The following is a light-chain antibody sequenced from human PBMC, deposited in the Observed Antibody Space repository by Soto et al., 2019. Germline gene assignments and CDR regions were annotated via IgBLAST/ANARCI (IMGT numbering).Light chain of an antibody. CDR2: EVT. Sequence: QSVLTQPASVSGSPGQSITISCTGTSSDVGRYNYVSWYQQYPGRAPKLIMYEVTNRPSGVSDRFSGSKSGNVASLTISGLQAADEADYHCGSYTSTYVRIFGTGTKVTVL. J-gene: IGLJ1*01. CDR1: SSDVGRYNY. V-gene: IGLV2-14*01. CDR3: GSYTSTYVRI.